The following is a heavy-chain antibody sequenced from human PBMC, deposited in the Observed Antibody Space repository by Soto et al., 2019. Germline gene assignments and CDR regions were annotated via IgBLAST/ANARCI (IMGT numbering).Heavy chain of an antibody. D-gene: IGHD6-19*01. Sequence: ASVTVSCQASGYTFTSYDINWVRQATGQGLEWMGWMNPNSGNTGYAQKFQGRVTMTRNTSISTAYMELSSPRSEDTAVYYCARAPLYSSGRIDYWGQGTLVTVSS. CDR2: MNPNSGNT. CDR3: ARAPLYSSGRIDY. V-gene: IGHV1-8*01. J-gene: IGHJ4*02. CDR1: GYTFTSYD.